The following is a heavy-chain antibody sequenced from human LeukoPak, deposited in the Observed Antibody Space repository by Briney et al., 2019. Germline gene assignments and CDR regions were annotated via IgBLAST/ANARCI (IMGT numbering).Heavy chain of an antibody. CDR3: ARQGCTTTSCHTIDY. J-gene: IGHJ4*02. Sequence: GDSLKISCKGSGYSFTSYWIGWVRQMPGKGLEWMGIIYPGDSDTRYNPSFQGQVTISVDKSISTAYLQWSSLKASDTAMYYCARQGCTTTSCHTIDYWGQGTLVTVSS. D-gene: IGHD2-2*02. CDR1: GYSFTSYW. V-gene: IGHV5-51*01. CDR2: IYPGDSDT.